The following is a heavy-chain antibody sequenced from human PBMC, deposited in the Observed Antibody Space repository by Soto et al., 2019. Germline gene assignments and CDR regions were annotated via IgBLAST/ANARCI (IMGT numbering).Heavy chain of an antibody. Sequence: SETLSLTCSVSGGSISSNNYYWGWIRQPPGRGLEWIGNIYYSGNTYYNPSLKSRVTISVDTSKSEFSVKLSSVTAADTAVYYCARQGRGSTSTICRPFDYWGKGTLVTVSS. D-gene: IGHD2-2*01. J-gene: IGHJ4*02. CDR2: IYYSGNT. CDR1: GGSISSNNYY. V-gene: IGHV4-39*01. CDR3: ARQGRGSTSTICRPFDY.